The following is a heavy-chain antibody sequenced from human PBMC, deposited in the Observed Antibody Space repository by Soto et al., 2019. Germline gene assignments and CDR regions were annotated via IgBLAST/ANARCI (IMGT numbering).Heavy chain of an antibody. CDR1: GGSISSYY. CDR3: ARGSRDIVVVPAAVGFDY. Sequence: SETLSLTCTVSGGSISSYYWSWIRQPPGKGLEWIGYIYYSGSTNYNPSLKSRVTISVDTSKNQFSLKLSSVTAADTAVYYCARGSRDIVVVPAAVGFDYWGQGTLVTVSS. J-gene: IGHJ4*02. D-gene: IGHD2-2*01. V-gene: IGHV4-59*01. CDR2: IYYSGST.